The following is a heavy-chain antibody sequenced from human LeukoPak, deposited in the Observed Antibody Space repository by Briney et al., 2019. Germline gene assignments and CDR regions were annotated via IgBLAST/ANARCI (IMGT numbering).Heavy chain of an antibody. D-gene: IGHD2-15*01. CDR3: ARDYVVVAATPYSSDAFDI. CDR1: GFRFNTYW. Sequence: GGSLRLSCAASGFRFNTYWMSWVRQAPGKGLEWVSYISSSRSTIYYADSVKGRFTISRDNAKNSLYLQMNSLRAEDTAVYYCARDYVVVAATPYSSDAFDIWGQGTMVTVSS. V-gene: IGHV3-48*01. J-gene: IGHJ3*02. CDR2: ISSSRSTI.